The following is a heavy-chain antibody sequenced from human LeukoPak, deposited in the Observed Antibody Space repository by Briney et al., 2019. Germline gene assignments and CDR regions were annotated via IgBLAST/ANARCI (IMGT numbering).Heavy chain of an antibody. CDR2: MYTSGST. CDR1: GGSISSYY. V-gene: IGHV4-4*07. Sequence: SETLSLTCTVSGGSISSYYWSWIRQPAGKGLEWIGRMYTSGSTNYNPSLKSRVTMSIDTSKNQFSLKLSPVTAADTAVHYCARDGCSSTSCYPRDYWGQGTLVTVSS. J-gene: IGHJ4*02. D-gene: IGHD2-2*01. CDR3: ARDGCSSTSCYPRDY.